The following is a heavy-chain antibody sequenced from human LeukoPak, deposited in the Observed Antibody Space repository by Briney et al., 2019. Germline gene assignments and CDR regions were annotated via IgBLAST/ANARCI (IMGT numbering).Heavy chain of an antibody. CDR3: ARDPLGPHNWFDP. Sequence: PGGSLRLSCAGSGITLRSYPMSWVRQAPGKGLEWVSGISGSGDGANTYYADSVKGRFTISRDIFKNSLYLQMNSLRAEDTAVYYCARDPLGPHNWFDPWGQGTLVTVSS. CDR2: ISGSGDGANT. CDR1: GITLRSYP. V-gene: IGHV3-23*01. J-gene: IGHJ5*02.